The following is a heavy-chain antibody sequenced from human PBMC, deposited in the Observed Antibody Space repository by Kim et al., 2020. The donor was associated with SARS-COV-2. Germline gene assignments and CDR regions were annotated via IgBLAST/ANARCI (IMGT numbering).Heavy chain of an antibody. V-gene: IGHV1-46*01. J-gene: IGHJ6*02. CDR3: ARPAGYSFYVMDV. D-gene: IGHD2-15*01. Sequence: YAQKFQGRVTMTRDTSTSTVYMELSSLRSEDTAVYYCARPAGYSFYVMDVWGQGTTVTVSS.